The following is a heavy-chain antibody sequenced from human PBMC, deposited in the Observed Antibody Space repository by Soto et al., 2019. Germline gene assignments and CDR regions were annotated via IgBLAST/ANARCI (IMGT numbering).Heavy chain of an antibody. CDR3: ARGDRFRCSGDRCFSDGLFLS. CDR2: INGSSSTM. Sequence: EVQLVESGGGLVQRGGSLRLSCAASGFTFGIYSMNWVRQAPGKGLEWISYINGSSSTMYYADSVKGRFMISRDNADNFLYLQMNSLRDADTAVYYCARGDRFRCSGDRCFSDGLFLSWGQGTLVTVSS. J-gene: IGHJ5*02. CDR1: GFTFGIYS. D-gene: IGHD2-15*01. V-gene: IGHV3-48*02.